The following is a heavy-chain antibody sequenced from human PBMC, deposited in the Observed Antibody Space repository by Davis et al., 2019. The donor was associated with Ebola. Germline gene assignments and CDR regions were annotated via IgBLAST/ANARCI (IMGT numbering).Heavy chain of an antibody. CDR1: GFTFDDYA. J-gene: IGHJ4*02. Sequence: PGGSLRLSCAASGFTFDDYAMHWVRQAPGKGLEWVSGISWNSGSIGYADSVKGRFTISRDNAKNSLYLQMNSLRAEDTAVYYCARGSDNNSLDYWGQGTLVTVSS. CDR3: ARGSDNNSLDY. V-gene: IGHV3-9*01. D-gene: IGHD1-1*01. CDR2: ISWNSGSI.